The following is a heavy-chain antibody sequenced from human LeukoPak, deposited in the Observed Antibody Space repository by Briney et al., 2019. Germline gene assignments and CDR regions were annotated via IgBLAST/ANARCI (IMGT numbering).Heavy chain of an antibody. Sequence: GSLRLSCAASGFTVSSNYMSWVRQAPGKGLEWVSVIYSGGGTYYADSVKGRFTISRDNSKNTLYLQMNSLRAEDTAVYYCARDQPYYSSSWYLYWGQGTLVTVSS. CDR3: ARDQPYYSSSWYLY. J-gene: IGHJ4*02. V-gene: IGHV3-66*01. CDR1: GFTVSSNY. D-gene: IGHD6-13*01. CDR2: IYSGGGT.